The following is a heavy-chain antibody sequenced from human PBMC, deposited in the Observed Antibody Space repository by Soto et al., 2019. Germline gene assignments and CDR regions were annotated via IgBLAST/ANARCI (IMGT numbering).Heavy chain of an antibody. J-gene: IGHJ4*02. Sequence: QVQLVQSGTEVKKPGASVNVSCKASGYTFTTHYMHWVRQAPGQGLEWMGIINPSGGRTTYALKFKGRVTTARDASTSTVYVELASLRSEDTAIYFCARAGENYGSGTFSPPLRYYFNSWGQGTLVTVSS. CDR1: GYTFTTHY. D-gene: IGHD3-10*01. V-gene: IGHV1-46*01. CDR2: INPSGGRT. CDR3: ARAGENYGSGTFSPPLRYYFNS.